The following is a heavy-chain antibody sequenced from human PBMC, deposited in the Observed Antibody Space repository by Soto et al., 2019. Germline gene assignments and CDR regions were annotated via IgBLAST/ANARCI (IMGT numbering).Heavy chain of an antibody. CDR2: IYHSGST. Sequence: SETLSLTCAVSGGSISSSNWWSWVRQPPGKGLEWIGEIYHSGSTNYNPSLKSRVTISVDKSKNQFSLKLSSVTAADTAVYYCARVWGGYSYGYYYYYGMDVWGQGTTVTVSS. CDR1: GGSISSSNW. CDR3: ARVWGGYSYGYYYYYGMDV. J-gene: IGHJ6*02. V-gene: IGHV4-4*02. D-gene: IGHD5-18*01.